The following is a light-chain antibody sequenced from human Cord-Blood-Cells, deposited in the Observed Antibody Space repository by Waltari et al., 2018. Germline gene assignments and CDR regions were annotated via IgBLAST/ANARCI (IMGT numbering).Light chain of an antibody. CDR2: GAS. V-gene: IGKV3-15*01. CDR3: QQYNNWPLT. J-gene: IGKJ4*01. CDR1: QSVSRN. Sequence: EIVMTQSPATLSVSPGERATLSCRSSQSVSRNLAGYQQKPGQAPRLLIYGASTRATGIPARFSGSRSGTEFTLTISSLQSEDCAVYYCQQYNNWPLTFGGRTKVEIK.